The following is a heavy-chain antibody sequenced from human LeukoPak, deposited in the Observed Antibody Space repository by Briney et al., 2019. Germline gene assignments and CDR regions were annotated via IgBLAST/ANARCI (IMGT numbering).Heavy chain of an antibody. CDR3: AKDINWDGGFKFDY. D-gene: IGHD4-23*01. Sequence: PGGSLRLSCAASGFTFSSYAMHWVRQAPGKGLEWVAVISYDGSNKYYADSVKGRFTISRDNSKNTLYLQMNSLRAEDTAVYYCAKDINWDGGFKFDYWGQGTLVAVSS. J-gene: IGHJ4*02. CDR2: ISYDGSNK. CDR1: GFTFSSYA. V-gene: IGHV3-30-3*01.